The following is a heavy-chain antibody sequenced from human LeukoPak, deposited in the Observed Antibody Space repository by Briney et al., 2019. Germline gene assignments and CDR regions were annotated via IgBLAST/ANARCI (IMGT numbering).Heavy chain of an antibody. CDR3: ARDSFRDGDYLDY. CDR2: ISYDGSNK. CDR1: GFTFSSYA. Sequence: SGGSLRLSCAASGFTFSSYAMHWVRQAPGKGLEWVAVISYDGSNKYYADSVKGRFTISRDNSKNTLYLQMNSLRAEDTAVYYCARDSFRDGDYLDYWGQGTLVTASS. V-gene: IGHV3-30*04. J-gene: IGHJ4*02. D-gene: IGHD4-17*01.